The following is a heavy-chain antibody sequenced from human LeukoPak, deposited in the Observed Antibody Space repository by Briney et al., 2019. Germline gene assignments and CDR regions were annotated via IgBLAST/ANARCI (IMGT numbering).Heavy chain of an antibody. CDR1: GFTFSTYG. CDR2: ITPSGVTM. V-gene: IGHV3-48*02. CDR3: ARDGAFTGPHWWFDL. D-gene: IGHD2-8*02. Sequence: GGSLRLSCEASGFTFSTYGMHWVRQAPGKGLEWLSYITPSGVTMSNSDSVKGRFTISRDSAKNSVYLQMNSLTDEDTAMYYCARDGAFTGPHWWFDLWGRGTLVTVSS. J-gene: IGHJ2*01.